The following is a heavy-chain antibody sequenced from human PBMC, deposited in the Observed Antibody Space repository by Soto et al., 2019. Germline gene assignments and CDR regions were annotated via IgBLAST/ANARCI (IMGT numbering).Heavy chain of an antibody. Sequence: EVQLVESGGGLVKPGGSLRLSCAASGFTFSSYSMNWVRQAPGKGLEWASSISSSSSYIYYADSVKGRFTISRDNAKNSLYLQMNSLRAEDTAVYYCARDWLSMKYSSYFDYWGQGTLVTVSS. CDR2: ISSSSSYI. CDR3: ARDWLSMKYSSYFDY. V-gene: IGHV3-21*01. CDR1: GFTFSSYS. J-gene: IGHJ4*02. D-gene: IGHD6-6*01.